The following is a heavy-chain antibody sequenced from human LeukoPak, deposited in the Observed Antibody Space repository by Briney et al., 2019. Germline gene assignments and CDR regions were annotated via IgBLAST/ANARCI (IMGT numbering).Heavy chain of an antibody. J-gene: IGHJ4*02. V-gene: IGHV4-4*09. CDR2: IYNNGNT. CDR1: GDSITTYY. D-gene: IGHD3-10*01. Sequence: SETLSLTCTVSGDSITTYYWSWTRQPPGKGLQWIGYIYNNGNTKYNPSLKSRVTISGDSSKNQFSLELTSVTAADTAIYYCARASLASANYYNAQPLFDHWGQGTLVTVSS. CDR3: ARASLASANYYNAQPLFDH.